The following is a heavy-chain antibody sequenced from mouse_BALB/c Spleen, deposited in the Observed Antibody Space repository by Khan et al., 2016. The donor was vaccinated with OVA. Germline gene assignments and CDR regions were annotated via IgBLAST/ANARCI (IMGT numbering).Heavy chain of an antibody. J-gene: IGHJ3*01. CDR3: VRDGAYHMNDGWFAY. D-gene: IGHD2-14*01. CDR1: GYTFTSYT. V-gene: IGHV1-4*01. Sequence: QVQLQQSGAELARPGASVKMSCKASGYTFTSYTIHWIKERPGQGLEWIGNINPSNGYTNYNQKFKDKATLTTDKSSTTAYLQLSSLTSDDSAVYNCVRDGAYHMNDGWFAYWGQGTLVTVSA. CDR2: INPSNGYT.